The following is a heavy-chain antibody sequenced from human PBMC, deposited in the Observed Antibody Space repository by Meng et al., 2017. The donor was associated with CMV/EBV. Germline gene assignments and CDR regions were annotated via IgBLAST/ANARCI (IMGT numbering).Heavy chain of an antibody. V-gene: IGHV6-1*01. D-gene: IGHD5-18*01. Sequence: SETLSLTCAISGDSVSSNSAAWNWIRQSPSRGLEWLGRTYYRSKWYNDSAVSVKSRITINPDTSKTQFSLQLNSVTPEDTAVYYCARGGGDTAMVDYWGQGTLVTVSS. CDR2: TYYRSKWYN. CDR3: ARGGGDTAMVDY. CDR1: GDSVSSNSAA. J-gene: IGHJ4*02.